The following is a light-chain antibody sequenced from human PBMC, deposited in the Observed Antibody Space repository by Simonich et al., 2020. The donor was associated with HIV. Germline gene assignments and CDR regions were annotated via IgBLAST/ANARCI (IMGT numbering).Light chain of an antibody. CDR2: DVT. V-gene: IGLV2-14*01. CDR3: SSYTTSSTHWL. Sequence: QSALTQPPSASGSPGQSVTISCTGTSSDVGGYNYVSWYQQHPGKAPKLMIYDVTKRPSGVSNRFSGSKSGNTASLTISGLQAEDEADYYCSSYTTSSTHWLFGGGTKLTVL. CDR1: SSDVGGYNY. J-gene: IGLJ3*02.